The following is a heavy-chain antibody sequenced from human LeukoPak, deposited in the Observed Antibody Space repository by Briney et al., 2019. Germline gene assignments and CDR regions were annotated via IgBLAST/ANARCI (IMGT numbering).Heavy chain of an antibody. Sequence: PSETLSLTCTVSGGSISSGSDYWSWIRQPAGKGLEWIGRIHTSGSTNYNPSLKSRVTISVDTSKSQFTLKLSSVTAADTAVYYCARGVYCSGGSCPLAFDIWGQGTMVTVSS. CDR2: IHTSGST. V-gene: IGHV4-61*02. CDR1: GGSISSGSDY. J-gene: IGHJ3*02. D-gene: IGHD2-15*01. CDR3: ARGVYCSGGSCPLAFDI.